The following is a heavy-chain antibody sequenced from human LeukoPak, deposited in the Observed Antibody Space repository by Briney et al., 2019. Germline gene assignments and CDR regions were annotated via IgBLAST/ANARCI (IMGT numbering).Heavy chain of an antibody. CDR2: FSSSGSTI. J-gene: IGHJ5*02. CDR3: ARDPSGYSYGLNWFDP. V-gene: IGHV3-11*04. Sequence: GGSRGLSFAPPEFPFMNYKLSWFGQAPGKGLGWFSSFSSSGSTIYYADSVKGRFTISRDNAKNSLYLQMNSLRAEDTAVYYCARDPSGYSYGLNWFDPWGQGTLVTVSS. D-gene: IGHD5-18*01. CDR1: EFPFMNYK.